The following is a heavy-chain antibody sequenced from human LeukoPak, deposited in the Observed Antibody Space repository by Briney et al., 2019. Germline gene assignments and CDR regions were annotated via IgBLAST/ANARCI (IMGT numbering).Heavy chain of an antibody. CDR2: INPSGGST. Sequence: ASVKVSCKASGYTFTSYYIHWVRQAPGQGLEWMGIINPSGGSTSYAQRFQGRVTMTRDTSTSTIYMELNSLRSEDTAVYYCARDLDSCSWSICYFDYWGQGTLVTVFS. D-gene: IGHD6-13*01. CDR3: ARDLDSCSWSICYFDY. V-gene: IGHV1-46*01. J-gene: IGHJ4*02. CDR1: GYTFTSYY.